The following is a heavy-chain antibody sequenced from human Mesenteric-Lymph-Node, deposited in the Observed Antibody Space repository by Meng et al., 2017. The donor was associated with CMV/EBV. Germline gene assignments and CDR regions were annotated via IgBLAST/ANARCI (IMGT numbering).Heavy chain of an antibody. CDR2: IGGSGDST. CDR1: GFTFTSYA. D-gene: IGHD5-18*01. V-gene: IGHV3-23*01. J-gene: IGHJ3*02. CDR3: ARVRYGAFDI. Sequence: GGSLRLSCAASGFTFTSYAMSWVRQAPGKGLEWVSAIGGSGDSTYYADSVRGRFTISRDNSKNTLFLQMNSLRAEDTAIYYCARVRYGAFDIWGQGTMVTVSS.